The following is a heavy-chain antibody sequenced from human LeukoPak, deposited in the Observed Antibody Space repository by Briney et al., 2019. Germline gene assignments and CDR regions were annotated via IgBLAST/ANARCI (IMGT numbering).Heavy chain of an antibody. CDR1: GFTFSSYA. Sequence: GGSLRLSCAASGFTFSSYAMSWVRQAPGKGLEWVSAISGSGGSTYYADSVKGRFTISRDNSKNTLYLQMNSLRAEDTAVYYCAKGGGESSGYYFLDYWGQGTLVTVPS. D-gene: IGHD3-22*01. CDR3: AKGGGESSGYYFLDY. J-gene: IGHJ4*02. CDR2: ISGSGGST. V-gene: IGHV3-23*01.